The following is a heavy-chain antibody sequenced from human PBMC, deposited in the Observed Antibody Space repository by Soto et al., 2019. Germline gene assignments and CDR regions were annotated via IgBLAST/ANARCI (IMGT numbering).Heavy chain of an antibody. V-gene: IGHV1-3*04. CDR3: ARAISGYVT. CDR1: GYTFTSYY. CDR2: INTGNGNT. J-gene: IGHJ5*02. Sequence: ASVKVSCKASGYTFTSYYIHWVRQAPGQGLEWMGWINTGNGNTRYSQRFQGRVTLTTDTSARTAYMDLSSLTSEDTAVYYCARAISGYVTWGQGTLVTVSS. D-gene: IGHD5-12*01.